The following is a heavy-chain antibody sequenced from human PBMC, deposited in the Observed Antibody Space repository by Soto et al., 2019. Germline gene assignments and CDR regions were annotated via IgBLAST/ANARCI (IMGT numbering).Heavy chain of an antibody. CDR3: AKAGEYNYALDH. J-gene: IGHJ4*02. D-gene: IGHD2-2*01. CDR1: GFTFDDYV. Sequence: LRLSCAASGFTFDDYVMHWVRQAPGKGLEWVASVNWNGRTTLYAAAVKGRFSVSRDNGKNSLYLEMTSLRPNDTALYFCAKAGEYNYALDHWGQGMLVTVSS. CDR2: VNWNGRTT. V-gene: IGHV3-9*01.